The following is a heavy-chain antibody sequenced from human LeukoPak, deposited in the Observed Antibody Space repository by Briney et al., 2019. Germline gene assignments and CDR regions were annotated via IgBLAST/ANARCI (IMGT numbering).Heavy chain of an antibody. CDR1: GGSISSYY. V-gene: IGHV4-59*08. CDR3: ARLLGGDFVY. J-gene: IGHJ4*02. D-gene: IGHD2-15*01. CDR2: IYYSGST. Sequence: SETLSLTCTVSGGSISSYYWSWIRQPPGKGLEWIGYIYYSGSTNYNPSLKSRVTISVDTSKNQFSLKLSSVTAADTAVYYCARLLGGDFVYWGQGTLVTVSS.